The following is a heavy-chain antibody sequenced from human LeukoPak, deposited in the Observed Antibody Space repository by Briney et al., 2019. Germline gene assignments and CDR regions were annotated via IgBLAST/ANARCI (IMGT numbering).Heavy chain of an antibody. D-gene: IGHD3-22*01. V-gene: IGHV1-46*01. CDR2: INPSGGST. CDR1: GYTFTSYY. CDR3: ARAGYDRMLFDY. J-gene: IGHJ4*02. Sequence: ASVKVSCKASGYTFTSYYMHWVRQAPGQGLEWMGIINPSGGSTSYAQKFQGRVTMARDTSTSTVYMELSSLRSEDTAVYYCARAGYDRMLFDYWGQGTLVTVSS.